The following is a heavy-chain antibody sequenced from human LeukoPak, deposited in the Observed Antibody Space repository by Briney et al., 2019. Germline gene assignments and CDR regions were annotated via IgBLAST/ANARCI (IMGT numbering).Heavy chain of an antibody. CDR2: INTNTGNP. D-gene: IGHD3-9*01. J-gene: IGHJ4*02. CDR3: ARDSPSRYYDILTGYYNVGYFDY. Sequence: ASVKVSCKASGYTFTSYAMNWVRQAPGQGLEWMGWINTNTGNPTYAQGFTGRFVFSLDTSVSTAYLQISSLKAEDTAVYYCARDSPSRYYDILTGYYNVGYFDYWGQGTLVTVSS. V-gene: IGHV7-4-1*02. CDR1: GYTFTSYA.